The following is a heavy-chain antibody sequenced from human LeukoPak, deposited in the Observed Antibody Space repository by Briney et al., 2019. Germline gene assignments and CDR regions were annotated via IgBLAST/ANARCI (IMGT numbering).Heavy chain of an antibody. CDR3: ARAYCGGDCYSRAMDY. V-gene: IGHV3-74*01. D-gene: IGHD2-21*02. CDR1: AFTFSNYW. CDR2: INSEGRST. J-gene: IGHJ4*02. Sequence: PGGSLRLSCAASAFTFSNYWMHWVRQAPGKGLVWVSRINSEGRSTSYADSVKGRFTISRDNAKNTLYLQMNSLRAEDTAVYYCARAYCGGDCYSRAMDYWGQGTLVTVS.